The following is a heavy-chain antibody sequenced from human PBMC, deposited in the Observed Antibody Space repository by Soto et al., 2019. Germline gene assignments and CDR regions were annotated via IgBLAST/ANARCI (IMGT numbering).Heavy chain of an antibody. D-gene: IGHD1-1*01. V-gene: IGHV3-53*01. CDR3: ATWHEREHAYDV. Sequence: GGSLRLSCAASGLTVSGKKYVAWVRQAPGKGLEWVSALYDVDGSFYADSVRGRFTTSSDSSKTTVYLQMNGLRPDDTAVYYCATWHEREHAYDVWGQGTTVTVSS. CDR1: GLTVSGKKY. CDR2: LYDVDGS. J-gene: IGHJ3*01.